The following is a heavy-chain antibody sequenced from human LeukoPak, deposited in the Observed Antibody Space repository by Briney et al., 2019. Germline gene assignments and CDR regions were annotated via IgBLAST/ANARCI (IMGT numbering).Heavy chain of an antibody. CDR3: AKDSDYIDY. V-gene: IGHV3-23*01. Sequence: GGSLTLSCAASGFTFSSYAMSWVRQAPGKGLEWVSAIGGSVGSTYYAGSVKARFTISRDNSKNTLYRQINSLRAEDTAVYYCAKDSDYIDYWGQGTLVTVSS. CDR2: IGGSVGST. CDR1: GFTFSSYA. J-gene: IGHJ4*02.